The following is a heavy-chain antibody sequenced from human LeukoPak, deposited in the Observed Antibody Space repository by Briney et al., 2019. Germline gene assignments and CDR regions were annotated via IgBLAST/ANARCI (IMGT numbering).Heavy chain of an antibody. J-gene: IGHJ4*02. V-gene: IGHV3-30*02. D-gene: IGHD3-22*01. CDR2: IRYDGRNK. CDR1: GFTFSSYG. CDR3: AKDPTHFRVWDDYDSNVLNS. Sequence: QSGGSLRLSCAASGFTFSSYGMHWVRQAPGKGLEWVAFIRYDGRNKYYAASVKGRFTISRDNSKNTLNLQMNSLRAEDTAVYYCAKDPTHFRVWDDYDSNVLNSWGQGTLVTVSS.